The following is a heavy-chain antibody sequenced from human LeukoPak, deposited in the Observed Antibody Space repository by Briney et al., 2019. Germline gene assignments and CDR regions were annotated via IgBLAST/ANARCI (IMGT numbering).Heavy chain of an antibody. CDR2: IYPGDSDT. J-gene: IGHJ4*02. CDR3: ARHGEGLWFGESNFDH. CDR1: GFTFTNNW. D-gene: IGHD3-10*01. Sequence: GESLKISCKVSGFTFTNNWIGWVRQMPGKGLEWIAIIYPGDSDTRYNPSFQDQVTISADKSISTTYLQWSSLKASDTAMYYCARHGEGLWFGESNFDHWGQGTLVTVSS. V-gene: IGHV5-51*01.